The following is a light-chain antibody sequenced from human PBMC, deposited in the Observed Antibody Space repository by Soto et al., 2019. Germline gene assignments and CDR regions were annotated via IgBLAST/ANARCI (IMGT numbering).Light chain of an antibody. CDR2: GAS. V-gene: IGKV3-20*01. CDR1: QSVSNSY. CDR3: QQYGSSGT. Sequence: EIELTQSPGTLSLSPGERATLSCRASQSVSNSYLAWYQQKPGQAPRLLIYGASNRATGIPDRFSGSGSGTDFTLTISRLEPGDFAVYYCQQYGSSGTFGQGTKVDI. J-gene: IGKJ1*01.